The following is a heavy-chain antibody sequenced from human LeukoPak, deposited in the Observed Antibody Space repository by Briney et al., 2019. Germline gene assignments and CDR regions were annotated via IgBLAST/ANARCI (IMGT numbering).Heavy chain of an antibody. J-gene: IGHJ5*02. CDR1: GFSFNNYA. D-gene: IGHD1-14*01. CDR3: AKETGTHPPNWFDP. CDR2: ISGIGGST. V-gene: IGHV3-23*01. Sequence: PGGSLRLFCAASGFSFNNYALSWVRQAPRKGLAWVSAISGIGGSTYYADSVKGRFTIARDNAKNTLYLQMNSLRAEDTAVYYCAKETGTHPPNWFDPWGQGTLVTVSS.